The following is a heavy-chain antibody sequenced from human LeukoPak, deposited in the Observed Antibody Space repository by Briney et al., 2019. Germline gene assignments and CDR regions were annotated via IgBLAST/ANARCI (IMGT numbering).Heavy chain of an antibody. V-gene: IGHV3-30*18. D-gene: IGHD2-15*01. CDR1: GFTFSSYG. CDR3: AKEGPRYCSGGSCYYLDY. Sequence: GGSLRLSCAASGFTFSSYGMHWVRQAPGKGLEWVAVISYDGSNKYYADSVKGRFIISRDNSKNTLYLQMNSLRAEDTAVYYCAKEGPRYCSGGSCYYLDYWGQGTLVTVSS. CDR2: ISYDGSNK. J-gene: IGHJ4*02.